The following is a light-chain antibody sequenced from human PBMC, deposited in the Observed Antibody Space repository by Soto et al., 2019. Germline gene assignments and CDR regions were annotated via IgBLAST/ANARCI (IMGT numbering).Light chain of an antibody. V-gene: IGLV2-14*01. Sequence: QSVLTQTASVSGSPGQSITISCTGTSSDVGGYRYVSWYQQHPGKVPKLIIYDVSNWPSGISDRFSGSKSANTASLTISGLQAEDEADYYCSSYTSTSAYVVFGGGTKLTVL. CDR3: SSYTSTSAYVV. CDR2: DVS. J-gene: IGLJ2*01. CDR1: SSDVGGYRY.